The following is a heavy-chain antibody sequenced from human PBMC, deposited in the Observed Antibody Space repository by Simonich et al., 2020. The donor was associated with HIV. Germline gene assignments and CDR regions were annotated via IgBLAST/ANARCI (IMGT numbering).Heavy chain of an antibody. J-gene: IGHJ4*02. CDR3: ASAVYFDF. D-gene: IGHD5-18*01. CDR1: GFMLSRYW. Sequence: EVQVVESGGGLVQPGGSLRLSCEASGFMLSRYWMSWVRQAPGKGLEWVANIKQDGREKYYVDSVKGRFTISRDNAKNSLYLQMNSLRAEDTAVYYCASAVYFDFWGQGTLVAVSS. V-gene: IGHV3-7*01. CDR2: IKQDGREK.